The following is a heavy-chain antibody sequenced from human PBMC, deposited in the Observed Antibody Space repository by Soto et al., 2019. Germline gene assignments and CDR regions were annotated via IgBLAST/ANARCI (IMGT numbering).Heavy chain of an antibody. J-gene: IGHJ5*02. D-gene: IGHD3-10*01. V-gene: IGHV1-18*01. Sequence: QVQLVQSGAEVKKPGASVKVSCKASGYTFTSYGISWVRQAPGQGLEWMGWISAYNGNTNHAQKLQGRTTMTTDTSTSTAYMELSSLRSDATAVYYCASDRGLITPGWFDPWGQGTLVTVSS. CDR1: GYTFTSYG. CDR3: ASDRGLITPGWFDP. CDR2: ISAYNGNT.